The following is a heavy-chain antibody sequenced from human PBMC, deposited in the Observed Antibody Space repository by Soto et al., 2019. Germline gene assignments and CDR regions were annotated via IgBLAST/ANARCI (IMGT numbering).Heavy chain of an antibody. J-gene: IGHJ6*02. Sequence: GSLRLSCEASGFVFGTYSMNWVRQAPGKGLEWISYISSTSGTIYYADSVKGRFTIFRDNAKSSLFLQMNGLRDDDTAVYYCANQKIRFSVAGTLYGLGVWGQGTTVTVSS. CDR1: GFVFGTYS. D-gene: IGHD6-19*01. V-gene: IGHV3-48*02. CDR3: ANQKIRFSVAGTLYGLGV. CDR2: ISSTSGTI.